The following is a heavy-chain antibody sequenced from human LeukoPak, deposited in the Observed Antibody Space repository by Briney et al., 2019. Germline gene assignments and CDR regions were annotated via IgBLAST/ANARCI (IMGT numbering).Heavy chain of an antibody. CDR3: TRPRSGTPFDY. J-gene: IGHJ4*02. Sequence: GGSLRLSCTVSGFTFSGSAMHWVRQASGEGLEWVGRIRSKANSYATAYAASVKGRFTISRDDSKNTAYLQMNSLKTEDTAVYYCTRPRSGTPFDYWGQGTLATVSS. CDR1: GFTFSGSA. V-gene: IGHV3-73*01. CDR2: IRSKANSYAT. D-gene: IGHD3-10*01.